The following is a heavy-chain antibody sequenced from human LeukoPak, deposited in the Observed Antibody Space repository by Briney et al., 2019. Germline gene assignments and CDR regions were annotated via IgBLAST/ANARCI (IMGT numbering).Heavy chain of an antibody. D-gene: IGHD4-17*01. CDR2: IYYSGST. J-gene: IGHJ4*02. CDR1: GGSVSSGSYY. CDR3: ARDSMTTVTTVGDYFDY. V-gene: IGHV4-61*01. Sequence: SETLSLTCTVSGGSVSSGSYYWSWIRQPPGKGLEWIGYIYYSGSTNYNPSLKSRVTISVDTSKNQFSLKLSSVTAADTAVYYCARDSMTTVTTVGDYFDYWGQGTLVTVSS.